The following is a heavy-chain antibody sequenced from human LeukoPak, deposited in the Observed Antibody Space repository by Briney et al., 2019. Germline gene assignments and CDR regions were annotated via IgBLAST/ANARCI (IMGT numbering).Heavy chain of an antibody. CDR1: GYTFTGFY. CDR3: ATVPVRGDRWLDP. J-gene: IGHJ5*02. CDR2: INPNSGGT. Sequence: VSVKVSCKASGYTFTGFYIHWVRQAPGQGLEWMGWINPNSGGTNYAQKFKGRVTMTRDTSINTAYMELTRLRSDDTAVYYCATVPVRGDRWLDPWGQGTLVTVSS. V-gene: IGHV1-2*02. D-gene: IGHD3-10*01.